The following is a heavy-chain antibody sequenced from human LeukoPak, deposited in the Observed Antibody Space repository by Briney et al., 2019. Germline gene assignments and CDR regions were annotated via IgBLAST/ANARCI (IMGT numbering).Heavy chain of an antibody. D-gene: IGHD2/OR15-2a*01. CDR3: AGGDFGRYAFDF. V-gene: IGHV3-48*01. Sequence: GGSLRLSCAASGFTFSSYSMNWVRQAPGKGLEWVSYISSSSSTIYYADSVKGRFTISRDNAKNSLYLQMNSLRAEDTAVYYCAGGDFGRYAFDFWGQGTMVTVSS. CDR1: GFTFSSYS. J-gene: IGHJ3*01. CDR2: ISSSSSTI.